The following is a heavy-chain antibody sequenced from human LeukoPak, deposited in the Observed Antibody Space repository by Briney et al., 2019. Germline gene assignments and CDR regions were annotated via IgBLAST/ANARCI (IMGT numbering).Heavy chain of an antibody. CDR3: TRGGAAAGFDF. Sequence: SQTLSLTCAISGDSVSSNSAVWSWIRQSPSRGLEWLGRTYYRSRWYNDYAVSVKSRISVNPDTSKNQFSLQLSSVTPEDTAVYYCTRGGAAAGFDFWGQGTLVTVSS. CDR1: GDSVSSNSAV. CDR2: TYYRSRWYN. J-gene: IGHJ4*02. D-gene: IGHD6-13*01. V-gene: IGHV6-1*01.